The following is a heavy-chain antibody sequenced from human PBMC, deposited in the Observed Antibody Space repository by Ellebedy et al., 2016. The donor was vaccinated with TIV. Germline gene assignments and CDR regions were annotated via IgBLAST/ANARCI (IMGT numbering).Heavy chain of an antibody. J-gene: IGHJ4*02. Sequence: ASVKVSCXASGYTFTGYYMHWVRQAPGQGLEWMGWMNPNSGGINSAQKFQGRVTMTRDASISTAYMELSRLRSDDTAVYYCVTRGYSGYDYFDYWGQGTLVTVSS. CDR3: VTRGYSGYDYFDY. V-gene: IGHV1-2*02. CDR1: GYTFTGYY. D-gene: IGHD5-12*01. CDR2: MNPNSGGI.